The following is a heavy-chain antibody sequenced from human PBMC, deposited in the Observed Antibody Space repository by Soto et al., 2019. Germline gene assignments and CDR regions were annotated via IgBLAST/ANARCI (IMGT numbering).Heavy chain of an antibody. CDR2: VSYSGNT. CDR3: ARGHLKSGMDV. Sequence: QVQLRESGPGLVKPSQTLSLICTVSGGSISSHTNSWSWILQFPGKGLEWIGYVSYSGNTDYNPSLKSRRTMSADTSRSQASLKVSAVTAADTAVYYCARGHLKSGMDVWGQGTTVTVSS. V-gene: IGHV4-31*03. CDR1: GGSISSHTNS. J-gene: IGHJ6*02.